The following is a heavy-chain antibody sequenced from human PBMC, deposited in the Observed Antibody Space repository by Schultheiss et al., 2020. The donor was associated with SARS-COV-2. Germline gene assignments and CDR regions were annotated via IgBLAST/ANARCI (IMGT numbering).Heavy chain of an antibody. CDR3: AKDSRGTYYYDSSGYY. CDR2: ISGSGGST. V-gene: IGHV3-23*01. D-gene: IGHD3-22*01. Sequence: GGSLRLSCAASGFTFSSYAMSWVRQAPGKGLEWVSAISGSGGSTSYADSVKGRFTISRDNSKNTLYLQMNSLRAEDTAVYYCAKDSRGTYYYDSSGYYWGQGTLVTVSS. CDR1: GFTFSSYA. J-gene: IGHJ4*02.